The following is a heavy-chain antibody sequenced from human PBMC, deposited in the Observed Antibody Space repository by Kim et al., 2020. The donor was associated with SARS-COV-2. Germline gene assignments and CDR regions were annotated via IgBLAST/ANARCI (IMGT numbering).Heavy chain of an antibody. V-gene: IGHV3-30*02. CDR2: IWNDGSYK. D-gene: IGHD3-22*01. Sequence: GGSLRLSCAASGFTFSSHAMHLVRQAPGKGLEWVALIWNDGSYKNYAESVKGRFTISRDNSNNRLYLEMSSLRAEDTAVYHCAKDIRFDSSGYFDLWGQG. CDR3: AKDIRFDSSGYFDL. J-gene: IGHJ5*02. CDR1: GFTFSSHA.